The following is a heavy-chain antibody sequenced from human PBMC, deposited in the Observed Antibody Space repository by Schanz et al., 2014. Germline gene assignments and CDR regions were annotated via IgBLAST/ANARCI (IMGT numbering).Heavy chain of an antibody. J-gene: IGHJ6*02. V-gene: IGHV3-30*18. CDR2: VGDTGTTK. CDR3: AKGRGGTSSEGLDQYYGMDV. Sequence: QVQLVESGGGVVQPGRSLKLSCAASGFPFSSHGMHWVRQAPAKGLEWVAVVGDTGTTKFYADSVKGRLTVSRDNSKNTLHLQMNSLRVEDTAVYYCAKGRGGTSSEGLDQYYGMDVWGQGTTVTVSS. CDR1: GFPFSSHG. D-gene: IGHD6-6*01.